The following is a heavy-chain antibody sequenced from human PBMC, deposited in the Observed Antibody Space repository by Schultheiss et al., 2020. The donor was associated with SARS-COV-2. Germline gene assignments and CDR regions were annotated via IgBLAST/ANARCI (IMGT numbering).Heavy chain of an antibody. CDR3: ARESSIVVVPAAVFDP. D-gene: IGHD2-2*01. V-gene: IGHV4-34*11. Sequence: SETLSLTCAVYGGSFSGYYWSWIRQPPGKGLEWIGYIYYSGSTNYNPSLKSRVTISVDTSKNQFSLKLSSVTAADTAVYYCARESSIVVVPAAVFDPWGQGTLVTVSS. J-gene: IGHJ5*02. CDR2: IYYSGST. CDR1: GGSFSGYY.